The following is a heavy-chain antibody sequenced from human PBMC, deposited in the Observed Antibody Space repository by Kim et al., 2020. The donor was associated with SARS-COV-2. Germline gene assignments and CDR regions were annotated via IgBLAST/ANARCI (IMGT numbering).Heavy chain of an antibody. J-gene: IGHJ6*02. CDR3: ARDPRRSYDSSGYQKGDYNYYGMDV. D-gene: IGHD3-22*01. Sequence: GGSLRLSCAASGFTFSSYAMHWVRQAPGKGLEWVAVISYDGSNKYYADSVKGRFTISRDNSKNTLYLQMNSLRAEDTAVYYCARDPRRSYDSSGYQKGDYNYYGMDVWGQGTTVTVSS. CDR2: ISYDGSNK. CDR1: GFTFSSYA. V-gene: IGHV3-30*04.